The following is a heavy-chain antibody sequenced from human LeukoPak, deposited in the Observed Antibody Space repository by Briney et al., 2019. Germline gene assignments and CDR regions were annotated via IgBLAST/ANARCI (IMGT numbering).Heavy chain of an antibody. V-gene: IGHV3-30*02. CDR2: IRYDGSNK. D-gene: IGHD5-12*01. Sequence: PGGSLRLSCAASGFTFSSYVMHWVRQAPGKGLEWVAFIRYDGSNKYYADSVKGRFTISRDNSKNTLYLQMKSLRAEDTAVYYCAKGGGYEAQYYYYYLDVWGKGTTVTISS. CDR1: GFTFSSYV. J-gene: IGHJ6*03. CDR3: AKGGGYEAQYYYYYLDV.